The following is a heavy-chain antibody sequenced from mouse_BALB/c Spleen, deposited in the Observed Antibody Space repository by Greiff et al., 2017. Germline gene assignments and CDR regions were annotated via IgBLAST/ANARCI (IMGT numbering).Heavy chain of an antibody. J-gene: IGHJ4*01. V-gene: IGHV3-2*02. D-gene: IGHD1-1*01. CDR2: ISYSGST. CDR3: ARWDYYGSSYPYAMDY. Sequence: EVQGVESGPGLVKPSQSLSLTCTVTGYSITSDYAWNWIRQFPGNKLEWMGYISYSGSTSYNPSLKSRISITRDTSKNQFFLQLNSVTTEDTATYYCARWDYYGSSYPYAMDYWGQGTSVTVSS. CDR1: GYSITSDYA.